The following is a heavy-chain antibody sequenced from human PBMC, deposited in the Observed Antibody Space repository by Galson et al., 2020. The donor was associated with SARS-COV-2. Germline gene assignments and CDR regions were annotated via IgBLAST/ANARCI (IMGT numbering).Heavy chain of an antibody. CDR2: ISYDGSNK. CDR3: ARDLHYYDIWTGDYCGPRGHYYYYYGMDV. CDR1: GFTFSSYG. Sequence: GESLKISCAASGFTFSSYGMHWVRQAPGKGLEWVAVISYDGSNKYYADSVKGRFTISRDNSKNTLYLQMNSLRAEDTAVYYCARDLHYYDIWTGDYCGPRGHYYYYYGMDVWGQGTTVTVSS. V-gene: IGHV3-30*03. J-gene: IGHJ6*02. D-gene: IGHD3-9*01.